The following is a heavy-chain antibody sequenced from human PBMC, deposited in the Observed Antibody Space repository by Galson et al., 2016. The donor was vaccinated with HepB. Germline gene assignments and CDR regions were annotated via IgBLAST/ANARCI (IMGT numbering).Heavy chain of an antibody. Sequence: SVKVSCKASGYTFTSYGISWVRQAPGQGLEWMGWISAYNGNTNYAQKLQGRVTMTTDTSTSTAYMELRSLRSDDTAVYYCAREDDYIRGSYRTIDYWGQGTLVTVSS. D-gene: IGHD3-16*02. CDR2: ISAYNGNT. CDR3: AREDDYIRGSYRTIDY. CDR1: GYTFTSYG. V-gene: IGHV1-18*01. J-gene: IGHJ4*02.